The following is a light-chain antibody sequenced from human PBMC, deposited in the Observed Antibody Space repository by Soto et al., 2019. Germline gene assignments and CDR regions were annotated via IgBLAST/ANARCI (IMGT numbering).Light chain of an antibody. J-gene: IGKJ5*01. V-gene: IGKV1-5*03. CDR3: QQYSNYPIT. Sequence: DIQMTQSPSTLSASVGDRVTITCRASESINIWLAWYQQKPGKAPKLLIYKASSLESGVPSKFSGSGSGTEFTLTISRLQPDDFGAYYCQQYSNYPITFGQGTRLEIK. CDR1: ESINIW. CDR2: KAS.